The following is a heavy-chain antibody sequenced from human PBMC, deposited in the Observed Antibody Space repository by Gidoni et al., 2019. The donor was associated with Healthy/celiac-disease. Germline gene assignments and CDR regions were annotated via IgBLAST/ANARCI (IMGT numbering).Heavy chain of an antibody. V-gene: IGHV4-39*07. CDR2: IYYSGRT. D-gene: IGHD3-3*01. J-gene: IGHJ5*02. Sequence: QLQLQESGPGLVKPSETLSLTCTVSGGSISSSSYYWGWIRQPPGKGLEWIGSIYYSGRTYYNPSLKSRVTISVDTSKNQFSLKLSSVTAAYTAVYYCARDHLQGDFWSGYYGWFDPWGQGTLVTVSS. CDR1: GGSISSSSYY. CDR3: ARDHLQGDFWSGYYGWFDP.